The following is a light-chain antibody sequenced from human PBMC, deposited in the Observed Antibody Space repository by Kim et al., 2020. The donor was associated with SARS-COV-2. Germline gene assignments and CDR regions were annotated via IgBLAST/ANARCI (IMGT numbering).Light chain of an antibody. CDR3: QQYNNWWT. Sequence: EIVLTQSPGTLSLSPGERATLSCRASQSVSSNLAWYQQKPGQAPRLLIYGASTRATGIPARFSGSGSGTEFTLTISSLQSEDFAVYYCQQYNNWWTFGQGAKGEIK. CDR2: GAS. CDR1: QSVSSN. V-gene: IGKV3-15*01. J-gene: IGKJ1*01.